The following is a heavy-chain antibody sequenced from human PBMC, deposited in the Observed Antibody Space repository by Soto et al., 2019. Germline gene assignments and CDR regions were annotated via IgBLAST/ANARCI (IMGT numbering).Heavy chain of an antibody. Sequence: EVQLLESGGGLVQPGGSLRLSCAASGFTLSRYWMSWVRQAPGKGLEWVAIIKPDGSEKDYVDSVEGRFTISRDNGKNSVFLQMDSLRVEDTAVYYCARDWEGGGWPADLWGQGTLVTVSS. CDR2: IKPDGSEK. CDR1: GFTLSRYW. D-gene: IGHD6-19*01. V-gene: IGHV3-7*01. CDR3: ARDWEGGGWPADL. J-gene: IGHJ5*02.